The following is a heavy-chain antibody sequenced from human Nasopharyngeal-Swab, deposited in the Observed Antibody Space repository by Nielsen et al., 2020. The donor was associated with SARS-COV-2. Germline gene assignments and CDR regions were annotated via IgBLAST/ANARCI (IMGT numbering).Heavy chain of an antibody. V-gene: IGHV4-31*03. CDR3: ARTFSRSYWYFDL. D-gene: IGHD3-3*02. CDR1: GGSISSGGYY. Sequence: SQTLSPTCTVSGGSISSGGYYWSWIRQHPGKGLEWIGHIYYSGSTYYNPSLKSRVTISVDTSQNQFSLKLSSVTAADTAVYYCARTFSRSYWYFDLWGRGTLVTVSS. CDR2: IYYSGST. J-gene: IGHJ2*01.